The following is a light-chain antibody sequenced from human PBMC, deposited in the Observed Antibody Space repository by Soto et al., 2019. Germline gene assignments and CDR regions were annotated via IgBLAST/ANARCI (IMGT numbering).Light chain of an antibody. CDR3: HQYNMWPPLI. J-gene: IGKJ4*01. CDR1: QSVRSN. CDR2: GAS. Sequence: EIVMTQSPATLSVYPGESATLSCRASQSVRSNLAWYQQKPGQAPRLLIYGASTRATGIPARFSGSGSGTEFTLTISSLQSEDFAVYYCHQYNMWPPLIFGGGTKVDIK. V-gene: IGKV3-15*01.